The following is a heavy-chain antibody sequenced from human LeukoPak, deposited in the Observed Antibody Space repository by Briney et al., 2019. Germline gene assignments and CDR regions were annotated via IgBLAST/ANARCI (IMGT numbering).Heavy chain of an antibody. Sequence: GGSLRLSCAASGFTFSNYAMSWVRQAPGKGLEWVSAISGGGVSTYYADSVKGRFTISRDNSKNTLYMQMNSLRAEDTAVYYCAMELKIGGAGTVGFEIWGQGTMVSVSS. D-gene: IGHD6-13*01. CDR1: GFTFSNYA. CDR2: ISGGGVST. CDR3: AMELKIGGAGTVGFEI. J-gene: IGHJ3*02. V-gene: IGHV3-23*01.